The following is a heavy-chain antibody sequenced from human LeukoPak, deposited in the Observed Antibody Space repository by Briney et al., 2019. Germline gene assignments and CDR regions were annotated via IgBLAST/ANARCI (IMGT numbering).Heavy chain of an antibody. CDR3: ARDYAIVDYYYYGMDV. CDR1: GYTFTSYG. D-gene: IGHD2-15*01. Sequence: ASVTVSCKASGYTFTSYGISWVRQAPGQGLEWMGWISAYNGNTNYAQKLQGRVTMTTDTSTSTAYMELRSLRSDDTAVYYCARDYAIVDYYYYGMDVWGQGTTVTVSS. CDR2: ISAYNGNT. V-gene: IGHV1-18*01. J-gene: IGHJ6*02.